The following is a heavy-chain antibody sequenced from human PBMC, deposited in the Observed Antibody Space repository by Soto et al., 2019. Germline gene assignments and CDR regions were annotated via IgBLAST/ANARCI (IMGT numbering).Heavy chain of an antibody. Sequence: EVQLVESGGGLVRPGGSLRLSCSASGFTFSTYTINWVRQAPGKGLEWVSSISSSNSYIYYAVSVKGRFTISRDNAKNSLYLQMNSLRAEDTAVYFCARDVTVTTFDFWGQGTLVTVSS. CDR1: GFTFSTYT. CDR3: ARDVTVTTFDF. CDR2: ISSSNSYI. V-gene: IGHV3-21*01. D-gene: IGHD4-4*01. J-gene: IGHJ4*02.